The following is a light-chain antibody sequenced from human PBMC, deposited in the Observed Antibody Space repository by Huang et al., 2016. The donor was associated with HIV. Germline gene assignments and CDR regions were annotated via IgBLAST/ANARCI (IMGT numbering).Light chain of an antibody. Sequence: EIVMTQSPATLSVSPGERATLSCRASQSVNSNLAWYQQKPGQAHRLVIYGASTRATGIPARFSGSGSGTEFTLTISSLQSEDCAVYYCQHYNDWPPWTFGQGTKVEIK. J-gene: IGKJ1*01. CDR2: GAS. V-gene: IGKV3-15*01. CDR3: QHYNDWPPWT. CDR1: QSVNSN.